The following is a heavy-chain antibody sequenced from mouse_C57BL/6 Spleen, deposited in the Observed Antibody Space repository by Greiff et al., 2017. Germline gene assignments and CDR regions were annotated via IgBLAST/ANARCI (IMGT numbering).Heavy chain of an antibody. CDR3: TRRSIFDV. CDR1: GYTFTDYE. J-gene: IGHJ1*03. V-gene: IGHV1-15*01. CDR2: IDPETGGT. D-gene: IGHD2-10*02. Sequence: VQRVESGAELVRPGASVTLSCKASGYTFTDYEMHWVKQTPVHGLEWIGAIDPETGGTAYNQKFKGKAILTADKSSSTAYMELRSLTSEDSAVYYCTRRSIFDVWGTGTTVTVSS.